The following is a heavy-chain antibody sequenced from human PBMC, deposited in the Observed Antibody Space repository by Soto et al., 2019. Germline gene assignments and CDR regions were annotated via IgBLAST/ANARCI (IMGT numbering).Heavy chain of an antibody. CDR3: AKDSNKYSSSLRGRYFDY. CDR2: ISGGGSNT. CDR1: GLTCRSFA. D-gene: IGHD4-4*01. J-gene: IGHJ4*02. Sequence: GVLRHSCAASGLTCRSFAMSWVRQAPGKGLEWVSGISGGGSNTFYADSVKGRFTISRDNSKNTLLLQMNSLGAEDTAVYYCAKDSNKYSSSLRGRYFDYWGQGIGVTVSS. V-gene: IGHV3-23*01.